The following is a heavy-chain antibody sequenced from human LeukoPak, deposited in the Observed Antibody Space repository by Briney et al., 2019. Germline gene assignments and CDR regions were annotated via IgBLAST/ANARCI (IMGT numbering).Heavy chain of an antibody. CDR2: INSDGSST. V-gene: IGHV3-74*01. CDR1: GFTFSRYW. D-gene: IGHD4-17*01. J-gene: IGHJ3*02. CDR3: ARDFGRNGDFHAFDI. Sequence: GGSLRLSCAASGFTFSRYWMHWVRQAPGKGLVRVSRINSDGSSTINADSVKGRFTISRDNAKNSLYLQMNSLRAEDTAVYYCARDFGRNGDFHAFDIWGQGTMVTVSS.